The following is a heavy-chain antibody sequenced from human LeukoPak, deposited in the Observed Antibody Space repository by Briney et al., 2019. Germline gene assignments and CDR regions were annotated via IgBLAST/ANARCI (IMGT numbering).Heavy chain of an antibody. CDR1: GFTFSSYG. V-gene: IGHV3-33*06. D-gene: IGHD6-13*01. CDR3: AKGAAAAGTTPDY. Sequence: GGSLRLSCAASGFTFSSYGMHWVRQAPGKGLEWVAVIWYDGSNKYYADSVKGRFTISRDNSKNTLYLQMNNLRAEDTAVYYCAKGAAAAGTTPDYWGQGTLVTVSS. CDR2: IWYDGSNK. J-gene: IGHJ4*02.